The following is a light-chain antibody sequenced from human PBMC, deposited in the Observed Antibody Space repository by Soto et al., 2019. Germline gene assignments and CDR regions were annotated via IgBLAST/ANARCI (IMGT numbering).Light chain of an antibody. Sequence: VLTQPASVSGSPGQSITISCTGTSSDVGGYNYVSWYQHHPGKAPKLIIYDVTNRPSGVSNPFSGSKSGSTASLTISGLQPEEEADYYCSSYTTSNTRQIVFGTGTKVTVL. CDR2: DVT. J-gene: IGLJ1*01. CDR3: SSYTTSNTRQIV. CDR1: SSDVGGYNY. V-gene: IGLV2-14*03.